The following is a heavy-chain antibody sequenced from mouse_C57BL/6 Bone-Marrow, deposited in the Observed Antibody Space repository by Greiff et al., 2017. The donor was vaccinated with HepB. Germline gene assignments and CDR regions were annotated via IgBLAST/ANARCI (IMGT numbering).Heavy chain of an antibody. CDR1: GYAFSSSW. D-gene: IGHD1-1*01. Sequence: VQRVESGPELVKPGASVKISCKASGYAFSSSWMNWVKQRPGKGLEWIGRIYPGDGDTNYNGKFKGKATLTADKSSSTAYMQLSSLTSEDSAVYFCARGGYGSSSYWYFDVWGTGTTVTVSS. V-gene: IGHV1-82*01. CDR2: IYPGDGDT. CDR3: ARGGYGSSSYWYFDV. J-gene: IGHJ1*03.